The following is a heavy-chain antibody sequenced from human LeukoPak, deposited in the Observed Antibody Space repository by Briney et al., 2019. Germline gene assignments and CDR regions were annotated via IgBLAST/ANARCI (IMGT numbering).Heavy chain of an antibody. CDR1: GGSFSGYY. V-gene: IGHV4-34*01. Sequence: SETLSLTCAVYGGSFSGYYWSWIRQPPGKGLEWIGEINHSGSTNYNPSLKSRVTISVDTSKNQFSLKLGSVTAADTAVYYCARGLYYYGSGSYFDYWGQGTLVTVSS. CDR2: INHSGST. CDR3: ARGLYYYGSGSYFDY. D-gene: IGHD3-10*01. J-gene: IGHJ4*02.